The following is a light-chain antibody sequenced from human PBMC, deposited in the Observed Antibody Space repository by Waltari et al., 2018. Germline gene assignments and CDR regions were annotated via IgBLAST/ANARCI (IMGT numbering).Light chain of an antibody. CDR2: DAS. J-gene: IGKJ4*01. Sequence: EIVLTQSPATLSSSPGERATLSCRASPSVSNYLAWYQQKPGQSRRLHIYDASNRATGIPARFSGSGSGTDFTLTISSLEPEDFAVYYCQQRSNWPLLTFGGGTKVEIK. CDR1: PSVSNY. V-gene: IGKV3-11*01. CDR3: QQRSNWPLLT.